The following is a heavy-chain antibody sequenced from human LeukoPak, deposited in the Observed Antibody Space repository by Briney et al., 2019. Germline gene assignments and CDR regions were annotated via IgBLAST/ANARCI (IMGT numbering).Heavy chain of an antibody. J-gene: IGHJ4*02. V-gene: IGHV4-59*08. CDR1: GGSVSGYY. D-gene: IGHD2-21*02. CDR2: IFYSGTT. Sequence: PSETLSLTCTVSGGSVSGYYWSWIRRPPGGGLEWIGYIFYSGTTLYSPSLKSRVTMSVDTSENQFSLKLSSVTAADTAVYYCARHDVVPVIRRGFDFWGQGILVTVSS. CDR3: ARHDVVPVIRRGFDF.